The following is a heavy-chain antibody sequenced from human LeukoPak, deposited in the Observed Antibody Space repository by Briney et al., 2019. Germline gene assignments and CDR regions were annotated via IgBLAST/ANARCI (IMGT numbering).Heavy chain of an antibody. CDR1: GFTFSSYG. CDR3: AKDQPTYYDFWSGYSFLNY. D-gene: IGHD3-3*01. V-gene: IGHV3-30*02. Sequence: GGSLRLSCAASGFTFSSYGMHWVRQAPGKGLEWVAFIRYDGSNKYYADSVKGRFTISRDNSKNTLYLQMNSLRAEDTAVYYCAKDQPTYYDFWSGYSFLNYWGREPWSPSPQ. J-gene: IGHJ4*02. CDR2: IRYDGSNK.